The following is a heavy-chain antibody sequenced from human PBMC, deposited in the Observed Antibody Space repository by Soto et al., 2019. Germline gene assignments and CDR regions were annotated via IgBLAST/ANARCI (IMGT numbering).Heavy chain of an antibody. CDR1: GFSLSTRGVG. V-gene: IGHV2-5*02. J-gene: IGHJ4*02. CDR2: VYWDDDE. D-gene: IGHD3-22*01. CDR3: ARDSSGYYGFDY. Sequence: QITLQESGPPLVKPTQTLTLTCTFSGFSLSTRGVGVGWIRQPPGKALEWLALVYWDDDERYSPSLKSRLTITKDTSKNRVVLTMTNMDPVDTATYYCARDSSGYYGFDYWGQGTLVTVSS.